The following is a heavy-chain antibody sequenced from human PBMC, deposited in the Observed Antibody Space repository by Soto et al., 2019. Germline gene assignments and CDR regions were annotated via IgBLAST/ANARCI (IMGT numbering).Heavy chain of an antibody. J-gene: IGHJ3*02. Sequence: EVQLVESGGGLVQPGGSLRLSCAASGFTFSSYWMSWVRQAPGKGLEWVANIKQDGSEKYYVDSVKGRFTISRDNAKNSLYLQMNSLRAEDTAVYYCARVLQLVQRDAFDIWGQGTMVTVSS. V-gene: IGHV3-7*01. D-gene: IGHD6-13*01. CDR1: GFTFSSYW. CDR3: ARVLQLVQRDAFDI. CDR2: IKQDGSEK.